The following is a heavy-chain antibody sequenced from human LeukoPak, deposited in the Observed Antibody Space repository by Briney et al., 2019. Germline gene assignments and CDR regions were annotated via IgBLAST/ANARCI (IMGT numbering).Heavy chain of an antibody. D-gene: IGHD3-10*01. CDR1: GGSVSSTTYY. CDR3: ARYVVYGSGKYYFDY. CDR2: INYSGST. V-gene: IGHV4-39*01. Sequence: SETLSLTCTVSGGSVSSTTYYWSWIRQPPGKGLEWIASINYSGSTYYNPSLKSRVTISVDTSENQFSLKLTSVTAADTAVYYCARYVVYGSGKYYFDYWGQGTLVTVSS. J-gene: IGHJ4*02.